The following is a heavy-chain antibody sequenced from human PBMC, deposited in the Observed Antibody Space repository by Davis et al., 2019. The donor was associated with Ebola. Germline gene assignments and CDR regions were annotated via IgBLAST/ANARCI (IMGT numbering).Heavy chain of an antibody. CDR2: INHSGST. CDR3: AREAGPVWFDY. D-gene: IGHD6-19*01. V-gene: IGHV4-59*12. CDR1: GGSISSYY. J-gene: IGHJ4*02. Sequence: SETLSLTCTVSGGSISSYYWSWIRQPPGKGLEWIGEINHSGSTNYNPSLKSRVTISVDTSKNQFSLKLSSVTAADTAVYYCAREAGPVWFDYWGQGTLVTVSS.